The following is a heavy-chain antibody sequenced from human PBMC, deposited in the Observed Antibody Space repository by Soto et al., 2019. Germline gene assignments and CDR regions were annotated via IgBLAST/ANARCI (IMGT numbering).Heavy chain of an antibody. J-gene: IGHJ5*02. CDR1: GGTFSSYA. CDR3: ARDHCISHSCDGRDWFDP. Sequence: QVQLVQSGAEVKKPGSSVKVSCKASGGTFSSYAISWVRQAPGQGLEWMGGIIPIFGTANYAQKFQGRVTITADESTSTAYMELGSLRSEDPAVYYCARDHCISHSCDGRDWFDPWGQGTLVTVSS. V-gene: IGHV1-69*12. CDR2: IIPIFGTA. D-gene: IGHD2-2*01.